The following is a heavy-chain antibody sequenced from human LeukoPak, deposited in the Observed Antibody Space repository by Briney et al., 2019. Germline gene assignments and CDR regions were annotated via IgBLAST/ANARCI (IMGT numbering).Heavy chain of an antibody. Sequence: SETLSLTCTVPGGSISSGSYYRSWIRQPAGKGLEWIGRIHTSGSTNYNPSLKSRVTISVDTSKNQFSLKLSSVTAADTAVYYCATSFDSSGGNPFDYWGQGTLVTVSS. D-gene: IGHD6-19*01. V-gene: IGHV4-61*02. CDR1: GGSISSGSYY. CDR2: IHTSGST. J-gene: IGHJ4*02. CDR3: ATSFDSSGGNPFDY.